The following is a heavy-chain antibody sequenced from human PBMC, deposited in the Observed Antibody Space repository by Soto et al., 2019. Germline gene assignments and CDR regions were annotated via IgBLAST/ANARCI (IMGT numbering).Heavy chain of an antibody. CDR1: GYTFTSYG. J-gene: IGHJ4*02. CDR2: ISAYNGNT. CDR3: ARSLVCTKGVSYYYFDY. V-gene: IGHV1-18*04. Sequence: ASEKVSCKASGYTFTSYGIGWVRQAPGQELEWMGWISAYNGNTNYAQKLQGRVTMTTRTSTSTAYMELRSLRSDDTAVYYWARSLVCTKGVSYYYFDYWGQGTLVTVSS. D-gene: IGHD2-8*01.